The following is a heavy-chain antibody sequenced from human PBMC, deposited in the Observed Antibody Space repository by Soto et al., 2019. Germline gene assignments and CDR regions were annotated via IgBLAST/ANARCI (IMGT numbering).Heavy chain of an antibody. Sequence: GGSLRLSCAASGFTFSDYYMSWIRQAPGKGLEWVSYISSSGSTIYYADSVKGRFTISRDNAKNSLYLQMNSLRAEDTAVYYCARGWGDNQIFSRFSPVDYWGQGTLVTVSS. V-gene: IGHV3-11*01. CDR3: ARGWGDNQIFSRFSPVDY. CDR1: GFTFSDYY. J-gene: IGHJ4*02. CDR2: ISSSGSTI. D-gene: IGHD3-16*01.